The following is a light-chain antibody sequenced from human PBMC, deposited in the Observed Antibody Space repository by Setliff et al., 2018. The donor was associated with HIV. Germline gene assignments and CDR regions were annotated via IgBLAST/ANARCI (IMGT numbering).Light chain of an antibody. CDR1: NIGSKS. CDR3: QVWDSSSDHHV. J-gene: IGLJ1*01. V-gene: IGLV3-21*03. Sequence: SYELTQPPSVSVAPGKTARITCGGNNIGSKSVHWYQQKPGQAPVLVVYDDNDRPSGIPARFSGSNSGNTATLTISRVEAGDEADYYCQVWDSSSDHHVFGTGTKVTVL. CDR2: DDN.